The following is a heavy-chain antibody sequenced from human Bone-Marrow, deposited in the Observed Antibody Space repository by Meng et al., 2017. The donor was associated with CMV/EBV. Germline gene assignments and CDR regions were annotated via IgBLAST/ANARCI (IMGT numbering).Heavy chain of an antibody. J-gene: IGHJ6*02. D-gene: IGHD6-13*01. V-gene: IGHV3-43*01. CDR2: ISWDGGST. Sequence: GGSLRLSCAASGFTFDDYTMHWVRQAPGKGLEWVSLISWDGGSTYYADSVKGRFTISRDNSKNSLYLQMNSLRTEDTALYYCAKGAIAAGPNPMDVWGQGTTVTVSS. CDR3: AKGAIAAGPNPMDV. CDR1: GFTFDDYT.